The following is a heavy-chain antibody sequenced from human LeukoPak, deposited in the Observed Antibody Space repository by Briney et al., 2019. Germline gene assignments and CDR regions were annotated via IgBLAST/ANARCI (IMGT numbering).Heavy chain of an antibody. V-gene: IGHV3-15*01. CDR2: IKSKTDGGTT. Sequence: PGGSLRLSCAASGFTFSNAWMSWVRQAPGKGLEWVGRIKSKTDGGTTDYAAPVKGRFTISRDDSKNTLYLQMNSLKTEDTAVYYCTIDLEESGAFDIWGQGTMVTVSS. D-gene: IGHD1-1*01. J-gene: IGHJ3*02. CDR3: TIDLEESGAFDI. CDR1: GFTFSNAW.